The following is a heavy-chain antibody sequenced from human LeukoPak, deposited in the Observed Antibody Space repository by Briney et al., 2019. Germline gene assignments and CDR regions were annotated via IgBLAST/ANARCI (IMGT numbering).Heavy chain of an antibody. CDR1: GGSISSSSYY. Sequence: SETLSLTCPVSGGSISSSSYYWGWIRQPPGKGLEWIGSIYYRGRTYYNPSLKSRVTISVDTSKNQFSLKLSSVTAADTAVYYCARQNDFWSGYFDYWGQGTLVTVSS. D-gene: IGHD3-3*01. CDR2: IYYRGRT. CDR3: ARQNDFWSGYFDY. J-gene: IGHJ4*02. V-gene: IGHV4-39*01.